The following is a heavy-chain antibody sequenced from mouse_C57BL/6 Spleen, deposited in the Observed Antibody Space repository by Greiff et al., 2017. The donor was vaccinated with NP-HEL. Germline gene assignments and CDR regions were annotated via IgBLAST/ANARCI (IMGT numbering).Heavy chain of an antibody. CDR3: ARLDSSGYVDY. Sequence: ESGAELARPGASVKLSCKASGYTFTSYGISWVKQRTGQGLEWIGEIYPRSGNTYYNEKFKGKATLTADKSSSTAYMELRSLTSEDSAVYFCARLDSSGYVDYWGQGTTLTVSS. D-gene: IGHD3-2*02. CDR1: GYTFTSYG. V-gene: IGHV1-81*01. CDR2: IYPRSGNT. J-gene: IGHJ2*01.